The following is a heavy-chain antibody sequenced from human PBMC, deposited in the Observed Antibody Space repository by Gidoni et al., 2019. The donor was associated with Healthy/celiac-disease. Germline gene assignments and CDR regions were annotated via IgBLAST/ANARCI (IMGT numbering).Heavy chain of an antibody. J-gene: IGHJ6*03. D-gene: IGHD1-26*01. CDR3: ARVGDSGSYYRYYYYYYMDV. CDR2: ISSSGSTI. Sequence: QVQLVESGGGLVKPGGSLRLSCEASGFTFSDYYLSWIRQAPGKGLEWVSYISSSGSTIYYADPGKGRFTISRDNAKNSLYLQMNSLRAEDTAVYYCARVGDSGSYYRYYYYYYMDVWGKGTTVTVSS. CDR1: GFTFSDYY. V-gene: IGHV3-11*01.